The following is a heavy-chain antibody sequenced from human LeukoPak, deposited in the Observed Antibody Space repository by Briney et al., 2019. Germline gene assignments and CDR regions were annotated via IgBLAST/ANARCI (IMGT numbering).Heavy chain of an antibody. CDR2: IVVGSSNT. D-gene: IGHD3-16*01. J-gene: IGHJ3*02. CDR3: AARPGGYASFDI. Sequence: SVKVSCKTSGFTFSNSAVQWVRQARGQRLEWIGWIVVGSSNTDYTQKFQERVTITRDISTGTAYMELTSLTSEDTAVYYCAARPGGYASFDIWGQGTMVTVSS. V-gene: IGHV1-58*01. CDR1: GFTFSNSA.